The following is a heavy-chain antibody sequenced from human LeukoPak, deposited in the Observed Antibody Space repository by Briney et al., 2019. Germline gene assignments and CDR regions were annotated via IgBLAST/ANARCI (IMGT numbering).Heavy chain of an antibody. J-gene: IGHJ5*02. CDR3: ARSPPIAAAASVGWFDP. Sequence: ASVKVSCKASGYTFTSYVISWVRQAPGQGLEWMGWISAYNGNTNYAQKLQGRVTMTTDTSTSTAYMELRSLRSDDTAMYYCARSPPIAAAASVGWFDPWGQGTLVTVSS. CDR1: GYTFTSYV. D-gene: IGHD6-13*01. CDR2: ISAYNGNT. V-gene: IGHV1-18*01.